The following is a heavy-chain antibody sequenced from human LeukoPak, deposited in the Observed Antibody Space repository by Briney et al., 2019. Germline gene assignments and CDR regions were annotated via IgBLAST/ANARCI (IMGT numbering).Heavy chain of an antibody. CDR2: ISSSSSYI. Sequence: PGGSLRLSCAASGFTFSSYSMNWVRQAPGKGLEWVSSISSSSSYIYYADSVKGRFTISRDNSNNTLYLQMNSLRAEDTALYYCAKAKITLIVVANPNSGALDIWGQGTMVTVSS. D-gene: IGHD3-22*01. CDR3: AKAKITLIVVANPNSGALDI. V-gene: IGHV3-21*04. J-gene: IGHJ3*02. CDR1: GFTFSSYS.